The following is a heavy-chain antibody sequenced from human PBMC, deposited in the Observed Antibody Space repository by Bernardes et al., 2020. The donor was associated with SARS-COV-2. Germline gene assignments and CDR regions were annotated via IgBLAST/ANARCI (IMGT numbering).Heavy chain of an antibody. CDR2: INHSGST. D-gene: IGHD5-18*01. Sequence: SETLSLTCAVFGESFNDDHWSWSWIRQPPGTGLEWIGEINHSGSTNYNSSLKSRVTISVDTSKNQFSLKMSSVTATDTAVYFCVRACGDRFGYARCDTWGQGTLVTVSS. J-gene: IGHJ5*02. V-gene: IGHV4-34*01. CDR1: GESFNDDH. CDR3: VRACGDRFGYARCDT.